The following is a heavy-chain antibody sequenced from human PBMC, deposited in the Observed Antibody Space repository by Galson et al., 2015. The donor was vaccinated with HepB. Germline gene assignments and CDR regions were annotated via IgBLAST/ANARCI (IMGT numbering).Heavy chain of an antibody. V-gene: IGHV5-51*03. CDR2: IYPGDSDT. J-gene: IGHJ4*02. D-gene: IGHD2-8*02. Sequence: QSGAEVKKPGESLKISCKGSGYSFTSYWIGWVRQMPGKGLEWMGIIYPGDSDTRYSPSFQGQVTISADKSISTAYLQWSSLKASDTAMYYCARIARVVYATDYYFDYWGQGTLVTVSS. CDR3: ARIARVVYATDYYFDY. CDR1: GYSFTSYW.